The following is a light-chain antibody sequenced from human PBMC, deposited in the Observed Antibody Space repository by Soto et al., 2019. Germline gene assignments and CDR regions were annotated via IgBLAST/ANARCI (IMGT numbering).Light chain of an antibody. J-gene: IGKJ1*01. Sequence: ENVLTQSPGTLSLSPGERATLSCRASQSVGSYLGWYQKKPGQAPRLLIYGASNRATGIPDRVSGSGSGTDFTLTSSRLALEDFVVYYCHHYGGPPPLPFGQGTKVEIK. CDR2: GAS. CDR1: QSVGSY. CDR3: HHYGGPPPLP. V-gene: IGKV3-20*01.